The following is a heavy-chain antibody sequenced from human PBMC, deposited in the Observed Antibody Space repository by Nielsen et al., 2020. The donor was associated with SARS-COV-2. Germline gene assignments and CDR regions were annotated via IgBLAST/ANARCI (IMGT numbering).Heavy chain of an antibody. CDR2: FDPEDGET. CDR3: AKAKFQYSSGYYFDF. CDR1: GYTLTELS. V-gene: IGHV1-24*01. D-gene: IGHD6-19*01. J-gene: IGHJ4*02. Sequence: ASVKVSCKVSGYTLTELSMHWVRQAPGKGLEWMGGFDPEDGETIYAQKFQGRVTMTEDTSTDTAYMELSSLRTEDTALYYCAKAKFQYSSGYYFDFWGQGTLVTVSS.